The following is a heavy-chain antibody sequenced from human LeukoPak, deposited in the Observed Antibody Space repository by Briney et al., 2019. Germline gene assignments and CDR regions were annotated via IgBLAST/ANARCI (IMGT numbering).Heavy chain of an antibody. CDR2: IYHSGST. D-gene: IGHD3-3*01. V-gene: IGHV4-30-2*01. Sequence: PSETLSLTCAVSGGSISSGGYSWSWIRQPPGKGLEWIGYIYHSGSTYYNPSLKSRVTISVDRSKNQFSLKLSSVTAADTAVYYCARVRSGLRFLEWLLHPAGWAFDIWGQGTMVTVSS. CDR1: GGSISSGGYS. CDR3: ARVRSGLRFLEWLLHPAGWAFDI. J-gene: IGHJ3*02.